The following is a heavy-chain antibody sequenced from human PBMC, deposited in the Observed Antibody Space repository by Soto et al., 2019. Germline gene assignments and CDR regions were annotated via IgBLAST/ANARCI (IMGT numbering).Heavy chain of an antibody. CDR2: IYTSGST. J-gene: IGHJ6*02. V-gene: IGHV4-4*07. CDR1: GGSISSYY. D-gene: IGHD3-10*01. CDR3: ARGGSGVWDYYYYGMDV. Sequence: QVQLQESGPGLVKPSETLSLTCTVSGGSISSYYWSWIRQPAGKVLEWIGRIYTSGSTNYNPSLKSRVTMSVDTSKHQFSLKLSSVAAADTAVYYCARGGSGVWDYYYYGMDVWGQGTTVTVSS.